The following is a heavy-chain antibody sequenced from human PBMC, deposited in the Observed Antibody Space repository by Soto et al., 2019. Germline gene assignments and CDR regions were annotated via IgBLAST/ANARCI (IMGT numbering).Heavy chain of an antibody. J-gene: IGHJ5*02. Sequence: QVQLVQSGAEVKKPGSSVKVSCKASGGTFSSYAISWVRQAPGQGLEWMGGIIPIFGTANNEQKIQGRVTITADDSTSTAYMVLSRLGSEDTAVYSCAGDATEWGIVLGPAAPNWFAPWGQGTLVTVSS. D-gene: IGHD2-2*01. V-gene: IGHV1-69*12. CDR3: AGDATEWGIVLGPAAPNWFAP. CDR2: IIPIFGTA. CDR1: GGTFSSYA.